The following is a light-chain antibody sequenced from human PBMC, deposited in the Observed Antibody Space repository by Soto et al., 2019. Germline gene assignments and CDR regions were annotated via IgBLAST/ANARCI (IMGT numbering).Light chain of an antibody. CDR1: QSVLYSSNNKNY. V-gene: IGKV4-1*01. CDR2: WAS. Sequence: DTVMTQSPDSLAVSLGERATINCKSSQSVLYSSNNKNYLAWYQHKPGQPPKLLIYWASTRESGVPDRFSGSGSGTDFTLTISSLQAEDVAVYYCQQYYSSPYTFGQGTKLEI. J-gene: IGKJ2*01. CDR3: QQYYSSPYT.